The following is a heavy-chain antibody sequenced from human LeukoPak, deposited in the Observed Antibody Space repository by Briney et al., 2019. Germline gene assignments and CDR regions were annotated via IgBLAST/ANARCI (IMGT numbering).Heavy chain of an antibody. V-gene: IGHV3-21*01. D-gene: IGHD6-19*01. CDR2: ISSSSSYI. CDR1: GLTFISYS. J-gene: IGHJ4*02. CDR3: ARARRYSSLVIDY. Sequence: GGSVSLSCPSSGLTFISYSKHWVRPAPGKELDGISAISSSSSYIYYADSVKDRSTISRDNAKNSLYLQMNRLRVEDTAVYCCARARRYSSLVIDYWGEGTLVTVSS.